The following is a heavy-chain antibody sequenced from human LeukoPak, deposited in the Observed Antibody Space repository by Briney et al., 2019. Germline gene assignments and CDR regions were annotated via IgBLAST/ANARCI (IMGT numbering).Heavy chain of an antibody. V-gene: IGHV1-69*05. CDR1: GGTFSGYA. Sequence: GASVKVSCKASGGTFSGYAISWVRQAPGQGLEWMGRIIPIFGTANYAQKFQGRVTITTDESTSTAYMELSSLRSEDTAVYYCASSGWSSSQYYFDYWGQGTLVTVSS. CDR2: IIPIFGTA. CDR3: ASSGWSSSQYYFDY. D-gene: IGHD6-19*01. J-gene: IGHJ4*02.